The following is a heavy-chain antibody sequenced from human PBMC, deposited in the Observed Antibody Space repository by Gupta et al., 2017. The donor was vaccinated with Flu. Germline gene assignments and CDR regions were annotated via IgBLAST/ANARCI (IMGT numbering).Heavy chain of an antibody. D-gene: IGHD3-10*01. J-gene: IGHJ4*02. CDR2: TSKNPYVLTT. Sequence: EVQLVESGGGLAQSGRSLRLSCTASGLNFRAYGMPWVRQAPGKGFEWIGFTSKNPYVLTTVYVASVTARSSISMDDSYGVASLPTNSLRAEDTGTYDGYTHYDSRRYWGQGTPVTVTS. V-gene: IGHV3-49*04. CDR1: GLNFRAYG. CDR3: YTHYDSRRY.